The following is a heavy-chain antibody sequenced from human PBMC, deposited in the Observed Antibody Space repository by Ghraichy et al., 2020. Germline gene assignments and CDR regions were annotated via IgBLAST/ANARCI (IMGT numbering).Heavy chain of an antibody. CDR1: GVSMSYYF. D-gene: IGHD2-15*01. CDR2: ISYTGNT. Sequence: SQTLSLTCNVSGVSMSYYFWSWIRQHSGQGLEYIGYISYTGNTNYNPSLKSRLTISVDTSKKQFSLTLTSVTAADTALYYCVPFDSGGFDHWGQGTLVAVSS. V-gene: IGHV4-59*01. CDR3: VPFDSGGFDH. J-gene: IGHJ4*02.